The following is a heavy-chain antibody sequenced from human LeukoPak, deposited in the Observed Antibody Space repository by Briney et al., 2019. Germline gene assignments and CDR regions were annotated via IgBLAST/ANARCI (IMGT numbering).Heavy chain of an antibody. CDR3: AKAHYYDSSGYYLPNLVDY. V-gene: IGHV3-23*01. CDR1: GFTFSSYA. CDR2: ISGSGGST. J-gene: IGHJ4*02. Sequence: GGSLRLSCAASGFTFSSYAMSWVRQAPGKGLEWVSAISGSGGSTYYADSVKGRFTISRDNSKNTLYLQMNSLRAEDTAVYYCAKAHYYDSSGYYLPNLVDYWGQGTLVTVSS. D-gene: IGHD3-22*01.